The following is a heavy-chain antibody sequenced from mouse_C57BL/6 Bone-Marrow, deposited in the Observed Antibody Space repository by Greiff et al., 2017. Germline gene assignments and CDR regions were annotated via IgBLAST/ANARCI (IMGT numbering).Heavy chain of an antibody. CDR1: GYSFTEYT. CDR2: FYPGSGSI. D-gene: IGHD4-1*01. V-gene: IGHV1-62-2*01. CDR3: AGHEEGLGTGTSWYFDV. Sequence: QVQLQESGPELVKPGASVKLSCKASGYSFTEYTIHWVKQRSGQGLEWIGWFYPGSGSIKYNEKFKDKATLTADESASTGYMELSRMTSEDSAVYFCAGHEEGLGTGTSWYFDVWGTGTTVTVSS. J-gene: IGHJ1*03.